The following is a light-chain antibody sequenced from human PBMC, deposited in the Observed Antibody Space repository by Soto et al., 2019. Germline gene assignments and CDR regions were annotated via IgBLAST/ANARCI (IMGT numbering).Light chain of an antibody. CDR2: EVS. CDR1: SSAVGGYNY. J-gene: IGLJ1*01. V-gene: IGLV2-8*01. Sequence: SVLTQPPPAAGAPGQSVTISCPGTSSAVGGYNYVSWYQQHPGKAPKLMIYEVSKRPSGVPDRFSGSKSGNTASLTVSGLQAEDEADYYCSSYAGSNKRVFGTGTKVTVL. CDR3: SSYAGSNKRV.